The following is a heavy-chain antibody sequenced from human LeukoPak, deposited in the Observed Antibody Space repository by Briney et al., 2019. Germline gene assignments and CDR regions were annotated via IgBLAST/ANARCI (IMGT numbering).Heavy chain of an antibody. D-gene: IGHD6-13*01. V-gene: IGHV1-2*02. J-gene: IGHJ4*02. CDR1: GYTFTGYY. Sequence: ASVKVSCKASGYTFTGYYMHWVRQAPGQGLEWMGWINPNSGGTNYAQKFQGRVTMTRDTSISTAYMELSRLRSDGTAVYYCARDASPSIAAAGTSPDYWGQGTLVTVSS. CDR3: ARDASPSIAAAGTSPDY. CDR2: INPNSGGT.